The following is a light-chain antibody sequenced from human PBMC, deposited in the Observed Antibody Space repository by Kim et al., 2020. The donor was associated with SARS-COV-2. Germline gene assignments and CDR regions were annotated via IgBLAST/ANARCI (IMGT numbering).Light chain of an antibody. Sequence: ASVGDRVTITCQASQDISNYLNWYQQKPGKAPKLLIYDASNLETGVPSRFSGSGSGTDFTFTISSLQPEDIATYYCQQYDNLPKYTFGQGTKLEI. V-gene: IGKV1-33*01. CDR3: QQYDNLPKYT. J-gene: IGKJ2*01. CDR1: QDISNY. CDR2: DAS.